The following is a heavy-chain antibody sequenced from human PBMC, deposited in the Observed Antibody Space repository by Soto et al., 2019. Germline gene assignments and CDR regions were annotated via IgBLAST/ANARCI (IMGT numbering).Heavy chain of an antibody. CDR2: ISYDGSNK. CDR3: AKDYKRDYYFDY. V-gene: IGHV3-30*18. J-gene: IGHJ4*02. Sequence: QVQLVESGGGVVQPGRSLRLSCAASGFTFSSYGMHWVRQAPGKGLEWVAVISYDGSNKYYADSVKGRFTISSDNSKNTLYLQMNSLRAEDTAVYYCAKDYKRDYYFDYWGQGTLVTVSS. CDR1: GFTFSSYG. D-gene: IGHD3-10*01.